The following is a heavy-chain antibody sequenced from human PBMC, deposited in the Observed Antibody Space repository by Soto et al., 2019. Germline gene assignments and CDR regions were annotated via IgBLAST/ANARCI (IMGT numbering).Heavy chain of an antibody. D-gene: IGHD3-10*01. CDR3: AKGGQSYDY. V-gene: IGHV3-23*01. CDR2: ISASVGST. Sequence: GGSLRLSCAASGFTFSNYAMSWVRQAPGKGLEWVSAISASVGSTYYTDSVKGRFTISRDNSKNTLYLQMNSLRAEDTAVYYCAKGGQSYDYWGQGTLVTVSS. CDR1: GFTFSNYA. J-gene: IGHJ4*02.